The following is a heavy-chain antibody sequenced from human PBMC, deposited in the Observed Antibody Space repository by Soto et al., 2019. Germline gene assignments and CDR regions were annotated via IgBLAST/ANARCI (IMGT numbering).Heavy chain of an antibody. CDR2: INPSGGST. CDR3: ARASRGHGSSGSNWFDP. CDR1: GYTFTSYY. J-gene: IGHJ5*02. D-gene: IGHD3-22*01. Sequence: ASVKVSCKASGYTFTSYYMHWVRQAPGQGLEWMGIINPSGGSTSYSQNCQGRVTMTRDTCTSTVYMELSSLRSEDTAVYYCARASRGHGSSGSNWFDPWGQGTLVTVSS. V-gene: IGHV1-46*01.